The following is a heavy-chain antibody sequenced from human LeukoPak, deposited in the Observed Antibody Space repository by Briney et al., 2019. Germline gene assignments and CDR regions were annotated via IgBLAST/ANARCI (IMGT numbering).Heavy chain of an antibody. CDR2: INHSGST. V-gene: IGHV4-34*01. Sequence: SETLSLTCAVYGGSFSGYYWSWIRQPPGKGLEWIGEINHSGSTNYNPSLKSRVTISVDTSKNQFSLKLSSVTAADTAVYYCARGAPDAFDIWGQGTMVTVSS. CDR3: ARGAPDAFDI. J-gene: IGHJ3*02. CDR1: GGSFSGYY.